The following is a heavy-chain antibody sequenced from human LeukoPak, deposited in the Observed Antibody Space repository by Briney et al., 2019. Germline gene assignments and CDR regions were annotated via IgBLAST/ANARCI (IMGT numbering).Heavy chain of an antibody. D-gene: IGHD6-13*01. CDR2: ISASVGST. Sequence: GGSLRLSCAVSVFTFSNYAMSGVRQTPGKGLEGGSSISASVGSTYYADSVKGRFTISRDDSKNTLYMQMNSLRAEDTAVYYCAKDQTYSSSWYYVFDIWGQGTMVTVSS. J-gene: IGHJ3*02. CDR3: AKDQTYSSSWYYVFDI. CDR1: VFTFSNYA. V-gene: IGHV3-23*01.